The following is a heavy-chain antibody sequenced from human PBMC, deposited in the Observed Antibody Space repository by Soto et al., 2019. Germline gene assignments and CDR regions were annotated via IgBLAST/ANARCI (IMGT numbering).Heavy chain of an antibody. V-gene: IGHV1-18*01. J-gene: IGHJ4*02. D-gene: IGHD1-26*01. Sequence: ASVKVSCKASNYSLRSFGISWMRQAPGQGLEWMAWINPSNDNTNYAQSLQGRVTLTADTSTSTAYMELRGLRSDDTAVYYCARDPFYSGSNLQVGYFDSWGQGTLVTVSS. CDR3: ARDPFYSGSNLQVGYFDS. CDR2: INPSNDNT. CDR1: NYSLRSFG.